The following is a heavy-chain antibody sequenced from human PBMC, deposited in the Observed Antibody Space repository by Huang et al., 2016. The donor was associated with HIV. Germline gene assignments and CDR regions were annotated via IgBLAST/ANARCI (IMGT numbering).Heavy chain of an antibody. J-gene: IGHJ4*02. CDR3: ARGVPAAIRDYFDY. CDR1: GFTFSSDA. D-gene: IGHD2-2*02. CDR2: ISYDGSNK. V-gene: IGHV3-30-3*01. Sequence: QVQLVESGGGVVQPGRSLRLSCAASGFTFSSDAMHWVRQAPGKGLGWVAVISYDGSNKYYADSVKGRFTISRDNSKNTLYLQMNSLRAEDTAVYYCARGVPAAIRDYFDYWGQGTLVTVSS.